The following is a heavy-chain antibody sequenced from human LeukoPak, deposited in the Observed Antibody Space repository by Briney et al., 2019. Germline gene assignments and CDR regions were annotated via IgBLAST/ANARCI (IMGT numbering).Heavy chain of an antibody. CDR2: ISSSGSTI. D-gene: IGHD4-23*01. J-gene: IGHJ4*02. CDR3: ARVHGGNFAFDY. CDR1: GFTFSNYW. Sequence: GGSLRLSCAASGFTFSNYWMNWVRQAPGKGLEWVSYISSSGSTIYYADSVKGRFTISRDNAKNSLYLQMNSLRTEDTAVYYCARVHGGNFAFDYWGQGTLVTVSS. V-gene: IGHV3-48*04.